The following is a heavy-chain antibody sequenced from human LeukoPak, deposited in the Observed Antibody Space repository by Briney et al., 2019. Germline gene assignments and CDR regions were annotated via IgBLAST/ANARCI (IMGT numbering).Heavy chain of an antibody. CDR3: ASLYSSGYCDY. Sequence: GGSPRLSCAASGFTFSSYGMHWVRQAPGKGLEWVANIKQDGSEKYYVDSVKGRFIISRDNAKNSLYLQMNSLRAEDTAVYYCASLYSSGYCDYWGQGTLVTVSS. J-gene: IGHJ4*02. CDR1: GFTFSSYG. D-gene: IGHD3-22*01. CDR2: IKQDGSEK. V-gene: IGHV3-7*01.